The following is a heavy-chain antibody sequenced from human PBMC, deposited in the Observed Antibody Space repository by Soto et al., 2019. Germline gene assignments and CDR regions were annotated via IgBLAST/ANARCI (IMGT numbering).Heavy chain of an antibody. Sequence: ASVKVSCKASGYTFTSYGISWVRQAPGQGLEWMGWISAYNGNTNYAQKLQGRVTMTTDTSTSTAYMELRSLRSDDTAVYYCARGASYYYGSGSYYNVFDPWGQGTLVTVSS. CDR2: ISAYNGNT. D-gene: IGHD3-10*01. J-gene: IGHJ5*02. V-gene: IGHV1-18*01. CDR1: GYTFTSYG. CDR3: ARGASYYYGSGSYYNVFDP.